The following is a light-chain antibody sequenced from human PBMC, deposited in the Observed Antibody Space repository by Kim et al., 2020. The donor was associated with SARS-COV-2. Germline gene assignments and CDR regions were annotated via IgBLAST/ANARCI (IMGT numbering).Light chain of an antibody. V-gene: IGKV1-33*01. J-gene: IGKJ4*01. CDR3: QQYDNLPLT. CDR1: QDIANY. CDR2: EAS. Sequence: DIQMTQSPSSLSASVGDRLTITCQTSQDIANYLNWYQQKPGKAPTLLIYEASNLETGVPARFSGRGSATDFTFTISSLQPEDIATYYCQQYDNLPLTFGGGTKVDIK.